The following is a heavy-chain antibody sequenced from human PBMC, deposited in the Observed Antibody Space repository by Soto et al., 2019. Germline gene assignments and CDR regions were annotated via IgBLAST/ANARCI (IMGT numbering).Heavy chain of an antibody. Sequence: SETLSLTCDVSSGSITTSVLWTWVRQFPGKGLEWIGEIAHDGHTNYNPSLSGRVTMSVDLSNSQFSRKVASVTSAATAVYFCVGGRDYDYWGQGTLVTVSS. V-gene: IGHV4-4*02. D-gene: IGHD1-26*01. CDR2: IAHDGHT. J-gene: IGHJ4*02. CDR1: SGSITTSVL. CDR3: VGGRDYDY.